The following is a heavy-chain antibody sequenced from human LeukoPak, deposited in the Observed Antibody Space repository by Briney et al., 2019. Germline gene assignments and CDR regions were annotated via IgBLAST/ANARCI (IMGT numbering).Heavy chain of an antibody. CDR3: ARLGVVGATGVDY. D-gene: IGHD1-26*01. J-gene: IGHJ4*02. V-gene: IGHV1-46*01. Sequence: ASVKDSCKASGYTFTSYYMHWVRQAPGQGLEWMGIINPSGGSTSYAQKFQGRVTMTRDTSTSTVYMELSSLRSGDTAVYYCARLGVVGATGVDYWGQGTLVTVSS. CDR2: INPSGGST. CDR1: GYTFTSYY.